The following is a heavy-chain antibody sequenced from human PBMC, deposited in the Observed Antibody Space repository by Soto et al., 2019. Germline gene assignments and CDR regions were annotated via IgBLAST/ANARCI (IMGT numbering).Heavy chain of an antibody. CDR3: ARLVYDTRLNYMYFDF. J-gene: IGHJ4*02. D-gene: IGHD3-10*01. CDR1: GVSISSGNW. V-gene: IGHV4-4*02. Sequence: SETPSLTCAVSGVSISSGNWWTWVRQSPQRGLEYTGEIFHDGTANYYPSFERRVAISVDTSKNQFSLKLTSVTAADTAIYFCARLVYDTRLNYMYFDFWGQGTLVTVSS. CDR2: IFHDGTA.